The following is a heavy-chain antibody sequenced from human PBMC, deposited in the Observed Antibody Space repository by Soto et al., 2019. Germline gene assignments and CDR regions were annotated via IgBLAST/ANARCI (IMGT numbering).Heavy chain of an antibody. Sequence: EVQLVESGGGLVKPGGSLRLSCAASGFTFSSSAMSWVRQAPGKGLEWVSAISGSGSATFYADSVKGRFTISRDNSRNTLFLQLNSLRAEDTAVYYCAKSNVGEKGYFDYWGQGTLVTVSS. V-gene: IGHV3-23*04. CDR3: AKSNVGEKGYFDY. J-gene: IGHJ4*02. CDR1: GFTFSSSA. D-gene: IGHD2-8*01. CDR2: ISGSGSAT.